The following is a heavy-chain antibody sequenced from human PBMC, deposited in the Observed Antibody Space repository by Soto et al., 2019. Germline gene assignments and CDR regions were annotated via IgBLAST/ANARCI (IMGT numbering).Heavy chain of an antibody. V-gene: IGHV3-53*01. CDR1: GFTVSRYD. CDR2: IQTGGGT. J-gene: IGHJ4*02. CDR3: VRVLYDSGVVDF. Sequence: QLVESGGGLFQAGGSTRLSCLASGFTVSRYDMAWVRQAPGKGLGWAAIIQTGGGTYYTDSAQGRFTISRDNSRNTVYLQMSSLRVEDTGVYSCVRVLYDSGVVDFWGQGSPITVS. D-gene: IGHD5-12*01.